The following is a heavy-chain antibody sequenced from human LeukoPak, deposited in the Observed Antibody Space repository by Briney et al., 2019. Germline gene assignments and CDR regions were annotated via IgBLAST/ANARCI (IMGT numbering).Heavy chain of an antibody. Sequence: ASVKVSCKASGYTFTGYYMHWVRQAPGQGLEWMGWINPNSGGTNYAQNFQGRVTMTRDTSISTAYMELSRLRSDDTAVYYCARDGELRYFDWLSIDYWGQGTLVTVSS. D-gene: IGHD3-9*01. CDR1: GYTFTGYY. CDR2: INPNSGGT. V-gene: IGHV1-2*02. CDR3: ARDGELRYFDWLSIDY. J-gene: IGHJ4*02.